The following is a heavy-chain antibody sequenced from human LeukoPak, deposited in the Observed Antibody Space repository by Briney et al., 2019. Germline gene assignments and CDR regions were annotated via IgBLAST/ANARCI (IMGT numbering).Heavy chain of an antibody. J-gene: IGHJ6*03. CDR1: GGSISNYY. Sequence: SETLSLTCTVSGGSISNYYWSWIRQSPGKGLEWIGYIYYSGSTNYNPSLKSRVTISVDTSKNQFSLKLSSVTAADTAVYYCARVPAGYYYYMDVWGKGTTVTVSS. D-gene: IGHD1-14*01. CDR2: IYYSGST. CDR3: ARVPAGYYYYMDV. V-gene: IGHV4-59*01.